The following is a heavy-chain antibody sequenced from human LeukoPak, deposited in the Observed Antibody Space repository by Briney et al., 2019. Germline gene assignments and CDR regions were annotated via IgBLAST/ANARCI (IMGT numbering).Heavy chain of an antibody. D-gene: IGHD5-18*01. CDR1: GFTLSNYA. Sequence: GGSLRLSCAASGFTLSNYAIHWVRQAPGKGLEWVAVISYDGSSEYYADSVKGRFTISRDNSKNTLYLQMNSLRAEDTAVYYCASALGYSYGQQKAIDYWGQGTLVTVSS. J-gene: IGHJ4*02. V-gene: IGHV3-30*04. CDR3: ASALGYSYGQQKAIDY. CDR2: ISYDGSSE.